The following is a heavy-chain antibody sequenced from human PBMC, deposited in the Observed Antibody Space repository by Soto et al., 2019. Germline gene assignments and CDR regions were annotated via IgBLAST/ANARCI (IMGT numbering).Heavy chain of an antibody. Sequence: SETLSLTCAVYGGSFSGYGWSWIRQPPGKGLEWIGEINHSGGTNYNPSLKSRVTISVDTSKNQFSLKLSSVTAADTAVYYCARWGIVVVPAAKRRGDYWGQGTLVTVPQ. CDR3: ARWGIVVVPAAKRRGDY. D-gene: IGHD2-2*01. J-gene: IGHJ4*02. CDR1: GGSFSGYG. V-gene: IGHV4-34*01. CDR2: INHSGGT.